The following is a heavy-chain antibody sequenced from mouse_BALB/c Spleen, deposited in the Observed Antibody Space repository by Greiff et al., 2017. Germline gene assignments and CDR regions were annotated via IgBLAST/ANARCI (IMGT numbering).Heavy chain of an antibody. J-gene: IGHJ4*01. D-gene: IGHD1-1*01. CDR1: GFTFSSFG. CDR3: ARWGYYYGSSYAMDY. Sequence: EVHLVESGGGLVQPGGSRKLSCAASGFTFSSFGMHWVRQAPEKGLEWVAYISSGSSTIYYADTVKGRFTISRDNPKNTLFLQMTSLRSEDTAMYYCARWGYYYGSSYAMDYWGQGTSVTVSS. V-gene: IGHV5-17*02. CDR2: ISSGSSTI.